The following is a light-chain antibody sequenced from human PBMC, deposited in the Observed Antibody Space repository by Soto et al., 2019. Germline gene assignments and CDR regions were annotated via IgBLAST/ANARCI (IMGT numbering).Light chain of an antibody. CDR3: QHYYSSPFT. CDR2: NAS. CDR1: QRIGNT. Sequence: IQMTQSPPSLSASAGEAVTLTCRASQRIGNTLNWYQQKPGKTPRLLIYNASNLESGVPSRFSGSRSGTEFTLTISSLQSEDFATYYCQHYYSSPFTFGQGTKVESK. V-gene: IGKV1-39*01. J-gene: IGKJ1*01.